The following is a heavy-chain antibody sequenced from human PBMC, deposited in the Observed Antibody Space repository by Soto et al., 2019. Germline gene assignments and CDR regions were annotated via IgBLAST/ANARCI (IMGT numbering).Heavy chain of an antibody. V-gene: IGHV1-46*02. CDR2: IHPSGGGT. Sequence: QVQLVQSGAEVRKPGASVKVSCKPSGYTFNTYYLHWLRQAPGQALEWMGVIHPSGGGTTYAQKFLGRVTVTGDMSTTTVFMELSSLRSDDTAVYYCARGGHIAVVTASFDNWGQGTLVTVSS. CDR1: GYTFNTYY. J-gene: IGHJ4*02. CDR3: ARGGHIAVVTASFDN. D-gene: IGHD2-21*02.